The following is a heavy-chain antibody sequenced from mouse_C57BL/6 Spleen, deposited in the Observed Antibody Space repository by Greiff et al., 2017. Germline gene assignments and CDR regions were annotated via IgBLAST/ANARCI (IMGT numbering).Heavy chain of an antibody. D-gene: IGHD1-1*01. CDR3: TRDYGSTPSDY. CDR1: GYTFTDYE. J-gene: IGHJ2*01. Sequence: SGAELVRPGASVTLSCKASGYTFTDYEMHWVKQTPVHGLEWIGAIDPETGGTAYNQKFKGKAILTADKSSSTAYMELRSLTSEDSAVYYCTRDYGSTPSDYGGQGTTPPVSS. CDR2: IDPETGGT. V-gene: IGHV1-15*01.